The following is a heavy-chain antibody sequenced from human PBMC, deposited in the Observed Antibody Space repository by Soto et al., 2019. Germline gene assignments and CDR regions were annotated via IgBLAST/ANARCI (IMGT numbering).Heavy chain of an antibody. CDR1: GYTFTSYG. CDR3: AREQNPLCFGEGDAFDI. Sequence: ASVKVSCKASGYTFTSYGISWVRQAPGQGLEWMGWISAYNGNTNYAQKLQGRVTMTTDTSTSTAYMELRSLRSDDTAVYYCAREQNPLCFGEGDAFDIWGQGTMVTVSS. D-gene: IGHD3-10*01. V-gene: IGHV1-18*04. J-gene: IGHJ3*02. CDR2: ISAYNGNT.